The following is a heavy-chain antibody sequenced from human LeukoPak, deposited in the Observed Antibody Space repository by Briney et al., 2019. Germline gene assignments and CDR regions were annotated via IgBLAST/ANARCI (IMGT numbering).Heavy chain of an antibody. J-gene: IGHJ4*02. V-gene: IGHV1-69*04. CDR2: IIPILGIA. Sequence: SVKVSCKASGGTFSSYAISWVRQAPGQGLEWMGRIIPILGIANYAQKFQGRVTITADKSTSTAYMELSSLRSEDTAAYYCARDITMVRGVYYFDYWGQGTLVTVSS. CDR1: GGTFSSYA. CDR3: ARDITMVRGVYYFDY. D-gene: IGHD3-10*01.